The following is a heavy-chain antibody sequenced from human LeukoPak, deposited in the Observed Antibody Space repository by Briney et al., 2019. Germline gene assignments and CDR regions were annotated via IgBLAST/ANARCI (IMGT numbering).Heavy chain of an antibody. J-gene: IGHJ4*02. CDR1: GFPFDNYA. D-gene: IGHD5-24*01. V-gene: IGHV3-9*01. Sequence: PGRSLRLSCAASGFPFDNYAMHWVRQAPGKGLEGVSGISWNSGSIGYADSVKGRFTISRDNAKNSLYLQMNSLRAEDTALYYCAKAVGDGYNPWYFDYWGQGTLVTVSS. CDR2: ISWNSGSI. CDR3: AKAVGDGYNPWYFDY.